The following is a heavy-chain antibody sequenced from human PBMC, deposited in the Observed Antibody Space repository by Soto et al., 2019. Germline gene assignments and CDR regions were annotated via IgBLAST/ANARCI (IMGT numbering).Heavy chain of an antibody. D-gene: IGHD6-6*01. CDR3: ARDSRGGAARRPTFYY. CDR1: GFTFSSFE. CDR2: IGRSGETI. Sequence: GGSLRLSCVGSGFTFSSFEMNWVRQTPGKGLEWLSYIGRSGETIYYADSVKGRFTISKDNAKSSLFLQMTGLRDEDTGIYYCARDSRGGAARRPTFYYWGRGTLVTVSS. J-gene: IGHJ4*02. V-gene: IGHV3-48*03.